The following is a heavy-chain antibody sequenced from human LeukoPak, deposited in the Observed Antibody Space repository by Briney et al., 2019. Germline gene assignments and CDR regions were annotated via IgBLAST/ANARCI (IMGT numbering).Heavy chain of an antibody. CDR1: GFTFSDYY. D-gene: IGHD6-13*01. J-gene: IGHJ4*02. Sequence: GGSLRLSCAASGFTFSDYYMSWIRQAPGKGLEWVSYISSSGNSTYYSDSVRGRFTISRDNAKNSLHLQVNSLRAEDTAVYYCARDGGSSWYFDYWGQGTLATVSS. CDR3: ARDGGSSWYFDY. CDR2: ISSSGNST. V-gene: IGHV3-11*04.